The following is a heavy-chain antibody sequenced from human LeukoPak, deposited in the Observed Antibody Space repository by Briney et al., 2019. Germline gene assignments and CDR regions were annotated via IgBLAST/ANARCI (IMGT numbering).Heavy chain of an antibody. V-gene: IGHV1-2*02. D-gene: IGHD3-16*01. CDR1: GYTFTGYY. J-gene: IGHJ3*02. CDR2: INPNRGGT. Sequence: ASVKVSCKASGYTFTGYYMHWVRQAPGQGLEWMGWINPNRGGTNYAQKFQGRVAMTWDTSINTAYMELSSLRSDDTAVFYCARLINGGRAYDIWGQGTMVTVSS. CDR3: ARLINGGRAYDI.